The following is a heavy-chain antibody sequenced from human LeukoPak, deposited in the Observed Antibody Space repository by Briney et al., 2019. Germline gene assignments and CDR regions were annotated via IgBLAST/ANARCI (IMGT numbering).Heavy chain of an antibody. CDR1: GFTFIHYG. D-gene: IGHD4-11*01. CDR2: IWSDGSNK. Sequence: PGGSLRLSCAASGFTFIHYGMHWVRQAPGRGLEWVAVIWSDGSNKFYADSVKGRFTISRDNAQHTVDLHMNILRAEDTAVYYYAKDAQRGFDYSNSLEYWGQGTLVTVSS. V-gene: IGHV3-33*06. CDR3: AKDAQRGFDYSNSLEY. J-gene: IGHJ4*02.